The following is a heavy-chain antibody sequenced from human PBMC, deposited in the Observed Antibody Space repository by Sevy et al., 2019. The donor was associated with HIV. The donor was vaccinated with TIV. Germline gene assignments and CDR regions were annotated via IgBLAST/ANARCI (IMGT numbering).Heavy chain of an antibody. V-gene: IGHV4-61*02. CDR2: IYTSGST. Sequence: SETLSLTCTVSGGSISSGTYYWSWIRQPAGKGLEWIGRIYTSGSTNYNPFLKSRFTISVDTSKNQFSLKLSSVTAADTAVYYCAREGSSGWYGELDYWGQGTLVTVSS. J-gene: IGHJ4*02. CDR1: GGSISSGTYY. D-gene: IGHD6-19*01. CDR3: AREGSSGWYGELDY.